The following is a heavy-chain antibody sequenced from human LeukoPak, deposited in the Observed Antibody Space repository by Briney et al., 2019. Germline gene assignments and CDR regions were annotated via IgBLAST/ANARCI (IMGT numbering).Heavy chain of an antibody. D-gene: IGHD6-19*01. V-gene: IGHV5-51*01. CDR1: GYSFTNCW. J-gene: IGHJ3*02. Sequence: GESLKISCKGSGYSFTNCWIGWVRQMPGKGLEWMGIIYPGDSDTTYSPSFQGQVTISADKSISTAYLQWSSLKASDTAMYYCALQWLAPHDAFDIWGQGTMVTVSS. CDR3: ALQWLAPHDAFDI. CDR2: IYPGDSDT.